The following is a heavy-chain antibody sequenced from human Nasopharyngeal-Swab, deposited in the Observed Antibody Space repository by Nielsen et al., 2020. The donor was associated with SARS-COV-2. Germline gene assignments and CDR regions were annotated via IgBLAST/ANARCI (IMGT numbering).Heavy chain of an antibody. CDR2: TYYRSKWYN. CDR1: GDSVSSSSAA. V-gene: IGHV6-1*01. Sequence: LRLSCAISGDSVSSSSAAWNWIRQSPSRGLEWLGRTYYRSKWYNDYAVSVKSRITINPDTSKNQFSLQLNSVTPEDTAVYYCARGGSSSWLNWFDPWGQGTLVTVSS. J-gene: IGHJ5*02. D-gene: IGHD6-13*01. CDR3: ARGGSSSWLNWFDP.